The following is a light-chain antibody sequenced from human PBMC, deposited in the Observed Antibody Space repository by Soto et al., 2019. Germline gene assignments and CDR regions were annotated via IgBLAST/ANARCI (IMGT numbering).Light chain of an antibody. V-gene: IGKV1-5*03. J-gene: IGKJ1*01. Sequence: DIQMTQSPSTLSASVGDRVTITCRASQSISSWLAWYQQKPGKAPKLLIYKASSLESGVPSRFSGSGSGTEFTLTISSLQPDDFATYYSQQYNTRTFGQGTKVEIK. CDR2: KAS. CDR1: QSISSW. CDR3: QQYNTRT.